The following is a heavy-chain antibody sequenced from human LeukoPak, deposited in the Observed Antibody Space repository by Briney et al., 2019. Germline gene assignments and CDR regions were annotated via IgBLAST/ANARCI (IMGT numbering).Heavy chain of an antibody. Sequence: SETLSLTCTVSGGSISSYYWSWIRQPPGKGLEWIGYIYYSGSTNYNPSLKSRVTISVDTSKNQFSLKLSSVTAVDTAVYYCARDPRGAFDIWGQGTMVTVSS. V-gene: IGHV4-59*01. CDR3: ARDPRGAFDI. J-gene: IGHJ3*02. CDR2: IYYSGST. CDR1: GGSISSYY.